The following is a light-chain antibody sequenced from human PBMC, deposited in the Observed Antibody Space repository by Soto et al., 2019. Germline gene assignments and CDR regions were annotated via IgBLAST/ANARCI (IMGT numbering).Light chain of an antibody. Sequence: QSVLTQPASVSGSPGQSITISCAGTSSDVGYYDLVSWYQQHPGKAPKLIIFEVTQRPSGISDRFSASKSGFTASLTISGLQPEDEAVYYCSSYTNINTRACVFGTGTKVTVL. CDR1: SSDVGYYDL. J-gene: IGLJ1*01. V-gene: IGLV2-14*02. CDR2: EVT. CDR3: SSYTNINTRACV.